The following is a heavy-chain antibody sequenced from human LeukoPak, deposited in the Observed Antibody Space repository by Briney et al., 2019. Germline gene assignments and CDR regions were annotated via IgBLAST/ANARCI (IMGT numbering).Heavy chain of an antibody. J-gene: IGHJ5*02. CDR2: INHSGST. V-gene: IGHV4-34*01. D-gene: IGHD3-16*01. Sequence: SETLSLTCAVYGGSFSGYYWSWIRQPPGKGLEWIGEINHSGSTNYNPSLKSRVTISVDTSKNQFSLKLSSVTAADTAVYYCARGVARYYDYVWGSYCKNWFDPWGQGTLVTVSS. CDR3: ARGVARYYDYVWGSYCKNWFDP. CDR1: GGSFSGYY.